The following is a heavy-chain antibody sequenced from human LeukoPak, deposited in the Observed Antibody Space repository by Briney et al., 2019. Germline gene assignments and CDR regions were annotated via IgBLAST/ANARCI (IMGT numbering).Heavy chain of an antibody. J-gene: IGHJ3*02. CDR3: ARVLDLSKRGLDAFDI. CDR2: VYYSGST. CDR1: GGSFSGYY. D-gene: IGHD3-16*01. Sequence: SETLSLTCAVYGGSFSGYYWSWIRQPPGKGLEWIGYVYYSGSTNYNPSLKSRVTISVDTSKKQFSLKLSSATAADTAVYYCARVLDLSKRGLDAFDIWGQGTMVTVSS. V-gene: IGHV4-59*01.